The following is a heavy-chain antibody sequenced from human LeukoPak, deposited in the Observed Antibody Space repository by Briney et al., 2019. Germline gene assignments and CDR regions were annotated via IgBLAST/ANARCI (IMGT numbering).Heavy chain of an antibody. D-gene: IGHD3-10*01. Sequence: SETLSLTCAVSGGHFSGYFWTWIRQPPGKGLEWIGEVNHRGISNYHPSLRSRVSISVGTSSNQFSLKLTSVTTADTAVYYCAKSNGYGLVDIWGQGTMVTVSS. J-gene: IGHJ3*02. CDR2: VNHRGIS. CDR3: AKSNGYGLVDI. V-gene: IGHV4-34*01. CDR1: GGHFSGYF.